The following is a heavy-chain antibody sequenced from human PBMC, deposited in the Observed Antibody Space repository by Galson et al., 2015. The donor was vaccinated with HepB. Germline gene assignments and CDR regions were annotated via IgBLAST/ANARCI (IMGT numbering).Heavy chain of an antibody. V-gene: IGHV3-23*01. J-gene: IGHJ1*01. CDR3: AKRATEQHLAFFEYFQH. D-gene: IGHD6-13*01. Sequence: LRLSCAASGFAFDSYSMNWVRQAPGKGLEWVSGISGRGDTTYYADSVKGRFTISRDNSKNTLYLQLHSLSVEDTAMYYCAKRATEQHLAFFEYFQHWSQGTLVTVSS. CDR1: GFAFDSYS. CDR2: ISGRGDTT.